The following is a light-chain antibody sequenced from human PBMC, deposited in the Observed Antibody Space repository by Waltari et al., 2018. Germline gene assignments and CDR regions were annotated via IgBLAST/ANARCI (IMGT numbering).Light chain of an antibody. CDR3: SSYTSSSAPYV. V-gene: IGLV2-14*01. CDR2: EVS. CDR1: YSDVGDNSY. Sequence: QSALTQPASVSGSPGQSITISCTGTYSDVGDNSYVSWYQQHPAEAPKLIIYEVSNRPTGVSNRFSGSKYGNTASLTIAGLQPEDEADYYCSSYTSSSAPYVFGTGTQVTVL. J-gene: IGLJ1*01.